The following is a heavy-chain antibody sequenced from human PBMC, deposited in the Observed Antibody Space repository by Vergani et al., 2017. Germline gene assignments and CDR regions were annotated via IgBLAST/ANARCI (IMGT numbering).Heavy chain of an antibody. D-gene: IGHD3-3*01. CDR2: IKQDGSEK. CDR1: GFTFSSYW. J-gene: IGHJ4*02. Sequence: EVQLVESGGGLVQPGGSLRLSCAASGFTFSSYWMRWVRQAPGKGLEWLANIKQDGSEKYYVDSVKGRFTISRYNAKNSLYLQMNSLRAEDTAVYYCARRRITIFGVVTPHFDYWGQGTLVTVSS. CDR3: ARRRITIFGVVTPHFDY. V-gene: IGHV3-7*01.